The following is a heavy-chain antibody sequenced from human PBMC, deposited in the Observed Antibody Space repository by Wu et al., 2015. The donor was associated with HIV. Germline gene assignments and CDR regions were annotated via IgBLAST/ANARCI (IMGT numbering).Heavy chain of an antibody. Sequence: QVQLVQSGAEVKKPGASVKVSCKASGYTFTGYYMHWVRQAPGQGLEWMGWINPNSGGTNYAQKFQGRVTMTRDTSISTAYMELSRLRSDDTAVYYCARVWYDSSGYYFDYWAREPWSPSPQ. J-gene: IGHJ4*02. CDR2: INPNSGGT. D-gene: IGHD3-22*01. V-gene: IGHV1-2*02. CDR1: GYTFTGYY. CDR3: ARVWYDSSGYYFDY.